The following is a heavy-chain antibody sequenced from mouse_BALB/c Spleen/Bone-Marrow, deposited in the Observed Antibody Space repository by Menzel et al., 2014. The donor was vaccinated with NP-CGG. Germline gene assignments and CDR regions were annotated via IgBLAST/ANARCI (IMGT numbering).Heavy chain of an antibody. Sequence: EVKLMESGPGLVKPSQSLSLTCTVTGYSITSDYAWNWIRQFPGSKLEWMGYISYSGSTSYNPSLKSRISITRDTSKNQFFLQLNSVTTEDTATYYCARGGSSGYVWFAYWGQGTLVTVSA. V-gene: IGHV3-2*02. CDR1: GYSITSDYA. D-gene: IGHD3-1*01. CDR3: ARGGSSGYVWFAY. CDR2: ISYSGST. J-gene: IGHJ3*01.